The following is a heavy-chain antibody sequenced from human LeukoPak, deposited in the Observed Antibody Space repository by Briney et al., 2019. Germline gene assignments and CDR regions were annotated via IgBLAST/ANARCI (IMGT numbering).Heavy chain of an antibody. CDR2: IYYNGDT. D-gene: IGHD1-14*01. V-gene: IGHV4-30-4*08. CDR1: GVSISSGDYY. J-gene: IGHJ4*02. Sequence: SETLSLTCTVSGVSISSGDYYWRWIRQTPGKGLEWIAYIYYNGDTYYNPSLKSRVTISRYTSENQFSLKLSSVTAADTAVYYCARDLFRITSLWGQGTLVTVSS. CDR3: ARDLFRITSL.